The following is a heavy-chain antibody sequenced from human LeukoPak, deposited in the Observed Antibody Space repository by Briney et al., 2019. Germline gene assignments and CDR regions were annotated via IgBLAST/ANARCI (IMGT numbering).Heavy chain of an antibody. CDR2: IRSKDNDGTT. CDR1: EFTFGDYA. CDR3: TRDRWGGGYISRGMDV. J-gene: IGHJ6*04. Sequence: GGSLRLSCTASEFTFGDYAISWVRQAPGKGLEWLGFIRSKDNDGTTDYAASVKGRFIISRDDTKSVAYLEMNDLKTEDTAVYYCTRDRWGGGYISRGMDVWGKGTTVTISS. V-gene: IGHV3-49*04. D-gene: IGHD5-12*01.